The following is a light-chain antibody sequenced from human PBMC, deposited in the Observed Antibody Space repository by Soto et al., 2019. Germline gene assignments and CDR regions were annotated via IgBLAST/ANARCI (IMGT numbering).Light chain of an antibody. J-gene: IGKJ4*01. CDR3: QQYYEFPLT. CDR1: QDISSY. V-gene: IGKV1-8*01. Sequence: AIRITQSPSSLSASPGDRVTITFRASQDISSYLAWYQQKPGKAPNLLIYVASTLQSGVPSRFSGSGSGTDFTLTISRLQSEDFATYYCQQYYEFPLTFGGGTKV. CDR2: VAS.